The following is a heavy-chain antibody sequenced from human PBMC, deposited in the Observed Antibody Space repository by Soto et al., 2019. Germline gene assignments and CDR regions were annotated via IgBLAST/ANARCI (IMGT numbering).Heavy chain of an antibody. V-gene: IGHV3-30*18. D-gene: IGHD5-12*01. Sequence: HPGGSLRLSCAASGSTFSSYGMHWVRQAPGKGLEWVAVISYDGSNKYYADSVKGRFTISRDNSKNTLYLQMNSLRGEDTAVYYCAKDHDHGWIYMDVWGQGTTVTVSS. CDR1: GSTFSSYG. CDR3: AKDHDHGWIYMDV. CDR2: ISYDGSNK. J-gene: IGHJ6*02.